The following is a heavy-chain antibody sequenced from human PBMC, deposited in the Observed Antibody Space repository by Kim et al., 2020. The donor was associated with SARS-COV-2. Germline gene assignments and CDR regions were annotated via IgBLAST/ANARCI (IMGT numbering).Heavy chain of an antibody. V-gene: IGHV5-51*01. D-gene: IGHD2-2*01. CDR2: ET. Sequence: ETRYSPSFRGKVTISADKSISTAFLQWSSLKASDTAIYYCARHLLPAATNWGQGTLVTVSS. J-gene: IGHJ4*02. CDR3: ARHLLPAATN.